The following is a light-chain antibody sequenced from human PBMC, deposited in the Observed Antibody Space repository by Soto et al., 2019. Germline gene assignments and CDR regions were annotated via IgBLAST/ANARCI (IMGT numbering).Light chain of an antibody. J-gene: IGKJ3*01. CDR3: QHYGDSPPFT. CDR2: RTS. V-gene: IGKV3-20*01. CDR1: QSISTTH. Sequence: EVVLTQSPGTLSLSPGERAILSCRTSQSISTTHLAWYQHKPGQAPRLLRSRTSRRAAGIPDRFSGSGSGTDFSLSISRLEPEDFAVYYCQHYGDSPPFTFGPGTKVDVK.